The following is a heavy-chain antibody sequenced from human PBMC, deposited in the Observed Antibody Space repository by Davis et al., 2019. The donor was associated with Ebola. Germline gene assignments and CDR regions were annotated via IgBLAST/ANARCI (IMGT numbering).Heavy chain of an antibody. CDR2: IRYDGSVK. V-gene: IGHV3-30*02. CDR1: GFTFSGYG. J-gene: IGHJ5*02. D-gene: IGHD5/OR15-5a*01. CDR3: AKWDSRVYDIT. Sequence: GESLKISCAASGFTFSGYGMHWVRQSPSRGLEWVAFIRYDGSVKYYIDSVKGRFTISRDNSKNTLYLQMDSLRTEDTAVYFCAKWDSRVYDITWGQGVLVTVSS.